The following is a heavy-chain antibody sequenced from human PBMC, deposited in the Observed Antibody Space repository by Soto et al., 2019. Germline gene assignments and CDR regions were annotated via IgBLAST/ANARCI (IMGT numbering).Heavy chain of an antibody. CDR3: ARHTSITIFGVVISYGMDV. D-gene: IGHD3-3*01. CDR1: GYSFTSYW. J-gene: IGHJ6*02. CDR2: IYPGDSDT. Sequence: GESLKISCKGSGYSFTSYWIGWVRQMPGKGLEWMGIIYPGDSDTRYSPSFQGQVTISADKSISTAYLQWSSLKASDTAMYYCARHTSITIFGVVISYGMDVWGQGTTVTVSS. V-gene: IGHV5-51*01.